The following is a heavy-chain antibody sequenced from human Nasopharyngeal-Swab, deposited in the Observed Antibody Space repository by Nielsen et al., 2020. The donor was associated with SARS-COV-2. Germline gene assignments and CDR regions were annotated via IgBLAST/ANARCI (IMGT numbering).Heavy chain of an antibody. CDR1: GGSVSSGSYY. V-gene: IGHV4-61*01. Sequence: SETLSLTCTVSGGSVSSGSYYWSWIRQPPGKGLVWIGYIYYSGSTNYNPSLKSRVTISVDTSKNQFSLKLSSVTAADTAVYYCARVRYGDSTGYYYYYMDVWGKGTTVTVSS. CDR2: IYYSGST. CDR3: ARVRYGDSTGYYYYYMDV. D-gene: IGHD4-17*01. J-gene: IGHJ6*03.